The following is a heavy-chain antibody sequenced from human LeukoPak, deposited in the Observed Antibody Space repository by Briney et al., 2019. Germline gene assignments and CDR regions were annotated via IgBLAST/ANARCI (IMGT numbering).Heavy chain of an antibody. J-gene: IGHJ3*02. Sequence: SETLSLTCAVYGGSFSGYCWSWIRQPPGKGLEWIGEINHSGSTNYNPSLKSRVTISVDTSKNQFSLKLSSVTAADTAVYYCARGAGLWWLRGNAFDIWGQGTMVTVSS. CDR2: INHSGST. CDR1: GGSFSGYC. CDR3: ARGAGLWWLRGNAFDI. V-gene: IGHV4-34*01. D-gene: IGHD4/OR15-4a*01.